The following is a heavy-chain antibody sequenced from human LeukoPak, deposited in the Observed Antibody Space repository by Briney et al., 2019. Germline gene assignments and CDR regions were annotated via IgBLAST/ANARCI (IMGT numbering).Heavy chain of an antibody. V-gene: IGHV4-4*02. CDR1: GDAISSSNW. CDR3: ARVSGSGLYFKSFDP. Sequence: PSETLSLTCSVSGDAISSSNWWTRVRQPPQKGLEWIGEVYHSGSTNYNPSLKNRIYMSVDKSQNRFSLRLTSVTAADTAVYFCARVSGSGLYFKSFDPWGQGTLVIVSS. D-gene: IGHD3-10*01. J-gene: IGHJ5*01. CDR2: VYHSGST.